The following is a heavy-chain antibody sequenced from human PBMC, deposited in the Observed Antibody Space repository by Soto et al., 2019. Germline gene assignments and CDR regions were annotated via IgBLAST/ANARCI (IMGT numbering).Heavy chain of an antibody. CDR2: IIPVLGVA. J-gene: IGHJ4*02. V-gene: IGHV1-69*02. D-gene: IGHD1-26*01. CDR1: GGTFSSYT. Sequence: QVQLVQSGAEVKKPGSSVKVSCKASGGTFSSYTISWVRQAPGQGHEWMGRIIPVLGVANYAQKFQGRVTITADKSTSTAYMELSSLRSEDTAVYYCASKGPYSGSYPFDYWGQGTLVTVSS. CDR3: ASKGPYSGSYPFDY.